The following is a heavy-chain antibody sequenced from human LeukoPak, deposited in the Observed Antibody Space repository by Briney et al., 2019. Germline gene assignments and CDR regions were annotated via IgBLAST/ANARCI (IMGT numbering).Heavy chain of an antibody. CDR2: INPNSGGT. D-gene: IGHD2-2*01. CDR3: ARESACGTTNCLAPADWLDP. J-gene: IGHJ5*02. CDR1: GYTFTGYY. V-gene: IGHV1-2*04. Sequence: GASVKVSCKASGYTFTGYYMHWVRQAPGQGLEWMGWINPNSGGTNYAQKFQGWVTMTRDTSISTAYMELSRLRSDDTAVYYCARESACGTTNCLAPADWLDPWGQGTLVIVSS.